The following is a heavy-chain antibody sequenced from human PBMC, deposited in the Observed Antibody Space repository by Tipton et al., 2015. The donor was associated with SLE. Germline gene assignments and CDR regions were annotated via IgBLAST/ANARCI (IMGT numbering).Heavy chain of an antibody. CDR3: ARSVEIQGVLRCYFDK. D-gene: IGHD3-10*01. J-gene: IGHJ4*02. CDR2: SSHRGTT. V-gene: IGHV4-39*01. CDR1: GGSFSSSLYY. Sequence: TLSLTCNVSGGSFSSSLYYWGWIRQPPGEGLEWIGLSSHRGTTYYNPSIESRASISMDTSRNQFSLRLRSVTAADTAVYFCARSVEIQGVLRCYFDKWGQGTLVTVSS.